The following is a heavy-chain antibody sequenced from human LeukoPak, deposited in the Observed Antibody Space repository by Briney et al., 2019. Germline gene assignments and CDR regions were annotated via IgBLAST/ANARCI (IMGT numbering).Heavy chain of an antibody. J-gene: IGHJ5*02. D-gene: IGHD3-10*01. CDR1: GFTFSSFA. V-gene: IGHV3-7*01. CDR3: ARSGVVWFGEFDP. Sequence: GGSLRLSCAASGFTFSSFAMNWVRQAPGKGLEWVANINQDGSDKYYVDSVKGRFTISRDNAKNSLYLQMNSLRVEDTAVYYCARSGVVWFGEFDPWGQGTLVTVSS. CDR2: INQDGSDK.